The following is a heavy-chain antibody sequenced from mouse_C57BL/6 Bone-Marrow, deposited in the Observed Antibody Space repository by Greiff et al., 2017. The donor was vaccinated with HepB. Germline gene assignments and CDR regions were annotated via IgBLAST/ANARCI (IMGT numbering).Heavy chain of an antibody. D-gene: IGHD2-1*01. CDR3: APLLWYPMDY. V-gene: IGHV1-81*01. CDR2: IYPRSGNT. CDR1: GYTFTSYG. Sequence: QVQLKQSGAELARPGASVKLSCKASGYTFTSYGISWVKQRTGQGLVWIGEIYPRSGNTYYNEKFKGKATLTADKSSSTAYMELRSLTSEDSAVYFCAPLLWYPMDYWGQGTSVTVSS. J-gene: IGHJ4*01.